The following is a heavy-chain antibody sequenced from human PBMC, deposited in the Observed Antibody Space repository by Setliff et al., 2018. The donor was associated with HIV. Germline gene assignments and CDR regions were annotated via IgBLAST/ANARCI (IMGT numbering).Heavy chain of an antibody. D-gene: IGHD3-10*01. J-gene: IGHJ6*02. CDR1: GGSFSGYY. V-gene: IGHV4-59*01. Sequence: PSETLSLTCAVYGGSFSGYYWSWIRQPPGKGLEWIGFSYHSGSTKYNPSLKSRVTISVDTSRNQFSLKLSSVTAADTAVYYCARSLSGDYYYGMDVWGQGTTVTVSS. CDR3: ARSLSGDYYYGMDV. CDR2: SYHSGST.